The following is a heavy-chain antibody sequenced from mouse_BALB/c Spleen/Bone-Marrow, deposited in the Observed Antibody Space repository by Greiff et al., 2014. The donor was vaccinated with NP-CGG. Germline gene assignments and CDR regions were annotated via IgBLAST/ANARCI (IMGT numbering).Heavy chain of an antibody. J-gene: IGHJ2*01. CDR3: ARLGDSFY. CDR2: IYPGTGNT. D-gene: IGHD2-13*01. V-gene: IGHV1S132*01. CDR1: GYIFTSYW. Sequence: VMLVESGAELVRPGASVKLSCRTSGYIFTSYWIHWVRQRSGQGLGWIARIYPGTGNTNYNEKFKDKATLTADKSSSTAYMQLSSLKSEDSAVCFCARLGDSFYWGQGTTISVSS.